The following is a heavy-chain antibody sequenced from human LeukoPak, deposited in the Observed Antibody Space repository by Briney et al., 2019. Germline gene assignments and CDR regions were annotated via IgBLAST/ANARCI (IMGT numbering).Heavy chain of an antibody. CDR1: GYTFTSYG. J-gene: IGHJ5*02. D-gene: IGHD3-10*01. Sequence: ASVKVSCKASGYTFTSYGISWVRQAPGQGLEWMGWISAYNGNTNYAQKLQGRVTMTTDTSTSTAYMELRSLRSDDTAVYYCARGGLLWFGELLFTGNWFDPWGQGTLVTVSS. CDR3: ARGGLLWFGELLFTGNWFDP. CDR2: ISAYNGNT. V-gene: IGHV1-18*01.